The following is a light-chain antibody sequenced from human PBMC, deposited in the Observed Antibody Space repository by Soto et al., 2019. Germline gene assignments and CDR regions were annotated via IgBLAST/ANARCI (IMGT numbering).Light chain of an antibody. CDR1: HNDSGTYDY. Sequence: QSDLTKLTYVYGSAGQSCLNFRTASHNDSGTYDYDSWYREHPGRAPRLLIDGVSNRPSGLSGLFTASTSSLTASLTISGLQPEDDADYYCSSFTSNRIYVFGPGTKVTVL. J-gene: IGLJ1*01. CDR3: SSFTSNRIYV. V-gene: IGLV2-14*03. CDR2: GVS.